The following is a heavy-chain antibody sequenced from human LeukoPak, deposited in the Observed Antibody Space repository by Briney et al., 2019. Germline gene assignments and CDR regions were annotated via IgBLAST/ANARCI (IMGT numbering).Heavy chain of an antibody. J-gene: IGHJ3*01. CDR2: IYYSGST. CDR3: ARQGAGKYSSR. CDR1: GGSISSYY. Sequence: SETLSLTCTVSGGSISSYYWSWIRQPPGKGLEWIGYIYYSGSTNYNPSLKSRVTISVDTSKNQFSLKLSSVTAADTAVYYCARQGAGKYSSRWGQGTMVTVSS. D-gene: IGHD6-13*01. V-gene: IGHV4-59*08.